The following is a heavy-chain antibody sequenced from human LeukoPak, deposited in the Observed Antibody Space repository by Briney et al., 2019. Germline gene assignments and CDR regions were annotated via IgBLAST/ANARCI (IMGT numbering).Heavy chain of an antibody. Sequence: ASVKVSCKASGYTFTSYGISWVRQAPGQGLEWMGWISAYNGNTNYAQKLQGRVTMTTDTSTSTAYMELRSLRSDDTAVYYCAREGARWYYDSSGYQPLGYWGQRTLVTVSS. J-gene: IGHJ4*02. CDR1: GYTFTSYG. D-gene: IGHD3-22*01. CDR3: AREGARWYYDSSGYQPLGY. V-gene: IGHV1-18*01. CDR2: ISAYNGNT.